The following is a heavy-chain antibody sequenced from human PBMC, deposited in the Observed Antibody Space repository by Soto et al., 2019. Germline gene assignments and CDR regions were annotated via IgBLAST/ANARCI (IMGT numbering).Heavy chain of an antibody. J-gene: IGHJ3*02. V-gene: IGHV3-30*18. CDR3: AKSTGYSSSPPRDAFDI. D-gene: IGHD6-6*01. CDR1: GFTFSSYG. Sequence: GGSLRLSCAASGFTFSSYGMHWVRQAPGKGLEWVAVISYDGSNEYYADSVKGRFTISRDNSKNTLYLQMNSLRAEDTAVYYCAKSTGYSSSPPRDAFDIWGQGTMVTVSS. CDR2: ISYDGSNE.